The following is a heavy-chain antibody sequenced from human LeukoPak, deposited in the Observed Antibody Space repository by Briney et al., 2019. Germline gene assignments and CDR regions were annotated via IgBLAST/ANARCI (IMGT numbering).Heavy chain of an antibody. CDR1: GGSISNSNW. CDR2: IYPSGST. CDR3: ARDPPRGYGLDV. Sequence: PSETLSLTCTVSGGSISNSNWWSWVRQTPGKGLEWIGEIYPSGSTNYNPSLKSRVTISVDKSKNQYSLNLSSVTAADTAVYYRARDPPRGYGLDVWGPGITVTVS. J-gene: IGHJ6*02. V-gene: IGHV4-4*02.